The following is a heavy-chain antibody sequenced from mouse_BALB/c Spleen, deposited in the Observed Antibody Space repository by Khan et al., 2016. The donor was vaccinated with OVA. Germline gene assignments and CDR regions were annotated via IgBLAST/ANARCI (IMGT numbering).Heavy chain of an antibody. V-gene: IGHV5-6*02. CDR1: GFTFSTYG. D-gene: IGHD1-1*02. J-gene: IGHJ3*01. CDR2: ISSGGHYT. CDR3: ARLAYYYNSEGFAY. Sequence: KLEESGGDLVKTGGSLKLSCAASGFTFSTYGMSWVRQTPDKRLEWVATISSGGHYTYYIDSVKGRFTISRDNAKNILYLQMTSLRSEDTAMYYCARLAYYYNSEGFAYWGQGTLVTVSA.